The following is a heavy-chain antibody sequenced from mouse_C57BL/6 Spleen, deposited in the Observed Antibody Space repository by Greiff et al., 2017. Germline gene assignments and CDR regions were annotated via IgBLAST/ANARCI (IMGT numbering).Heavy chain of an antibody. CDR1: GYSITSDY. Sequence: EVKLMESGPGLAKPSQTLSLTCSVTGYSITSDYWNWIREFPGNKLEYMGYISYSGSTYYNPSLKSRISITRDTSKNQYYLQLNSVTTEDTATYYCARSATVVDYAMDYWGQGTSVTVSS. CDR2: ISYSGST. J-gene: IGHJ4*01. V-gene: IGHV3-8*01. D-gene: IGHD1-1*01. CDR3: ARSATVVDYAMDY.